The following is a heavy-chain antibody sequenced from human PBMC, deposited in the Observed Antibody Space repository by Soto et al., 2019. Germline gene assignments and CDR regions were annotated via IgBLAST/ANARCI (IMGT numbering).Heavy chain of an antibody. D-gene: IGHD6-19*01. V-gene: IGHV3-23*01. CDR1: GFTFSSYA. CDR3: AKDPPYGSAYYYYYMDV. CDR2: ISGSGGST. Sequence: PGGSLRLSCAASGFTFSSYAMSWVRQAPGKGLEWVSAISGSGGSTYYADSVKGRFTISRDNSKNTLYLQMNSLRAEDTAVYFCAKDPPYGSAYYYYYMDVWGKGTTVTVSS. J-gene: IGHJ6*03.